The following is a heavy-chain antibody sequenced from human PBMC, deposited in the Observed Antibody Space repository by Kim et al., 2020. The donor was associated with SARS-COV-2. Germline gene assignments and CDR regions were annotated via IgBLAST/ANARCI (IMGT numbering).Heavy chain of an antibody. D-gene: IGHD3-10*01. CDR2: ISGSGGST. CDR3: AKAGVGGRSGSYYNFVY. J-gene: IGHJ4*02. CDR1: GFTFSSYA. Sequence: GGSLRLSCAASGFTFSSYAMSWVRQAPGKGLEWVSAISGSGGSTYYADSVKGRFTISRDNSKNTLYLQMNSLRAEDTAVYYCAKAGVGGRSGSYYNFVYWGQGTLVTVSS. V-gene: IGHV3-23*01.